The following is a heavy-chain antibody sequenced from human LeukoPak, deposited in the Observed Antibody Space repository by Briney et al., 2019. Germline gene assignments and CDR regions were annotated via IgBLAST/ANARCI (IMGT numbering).Heavy chain of an antibody. CDR1: GYTFTGYC. CDR2: INPNSGGT. V-gene: IGHV1-2*02. Sequence: ASVKVSCKASGYTFTGYCMHWVRQAPGQGLEWMGWINPNSGGTNYAQKFQGRVTMTRDTSISTAYMELSRLRSDDTAVYYCARDLTRIAVAGTRSDLGYWGQGTLVTVSS. J-gene: IGHJ4*02. CDR3: ARDLTRIAVAGTRSDLGY. D-gene: IGHD6-19*01.